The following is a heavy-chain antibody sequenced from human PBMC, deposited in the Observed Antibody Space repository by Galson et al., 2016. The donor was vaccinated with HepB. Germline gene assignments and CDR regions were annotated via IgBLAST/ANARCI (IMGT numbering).Heavy chain of an antibody. CDR2: MNPNSGNT. V-gene: IGHV1-8*01. Sequence: SVKVSCKASGYTFTSYDLNWVRQAPGQGLECMGWMNPNSGNTGYAPKFQGRVTMTWDTSISTAYVELSSLTSEDTAVYYCARTLVLGVFGKDVWGQGTTVTVSS. CDR3: ARTLVLGVFGKDV. D-gene: IGHD3-10*01. CDR1: GYTFTSYD. J-gene: IGHJ6*02.